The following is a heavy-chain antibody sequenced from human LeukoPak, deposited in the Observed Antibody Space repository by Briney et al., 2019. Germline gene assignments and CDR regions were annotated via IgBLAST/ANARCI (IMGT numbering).Heavy chain of an antibody. V-gene: IGHV3-30*18. CDR3: AKDGWDY. D-gene: IGHD2-15*01. Sequence: GGSLRLSCAASGFTFSSYGMHWVRQAPGKGLEWVAVISYDGSNKYYADSVRGRFTISRDNSKNTLYLQMNSLRAEDTAVYYCAKDGWDYWGQGTLVTVSS. CDR1: GFTFSSYG. J-gene: IGHJ4*02. CDR2: ISYDGSNK.